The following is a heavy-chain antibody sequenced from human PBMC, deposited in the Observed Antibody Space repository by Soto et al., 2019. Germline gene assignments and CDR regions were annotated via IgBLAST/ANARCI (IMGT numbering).Heavy chain of an antibody. D-gene: IGHD6-19*01. J-gene: IGHJ5*02. Sequence: ASVKVSCKASGYTFTSYGISWVRQAPGQGLEWMGWISAYNGNTNYAQKLQGRVTMTTDTSTSTAYMELSSLTSEDTAVYYCAREKWGSGSRWLDPWGQGTLVTVSS. CDR1: GYTFTSYG. V-gene: IGHV1-18*01. CDR2: ISAYNGNT. CDR3: AREKWGSGSRWLDP.